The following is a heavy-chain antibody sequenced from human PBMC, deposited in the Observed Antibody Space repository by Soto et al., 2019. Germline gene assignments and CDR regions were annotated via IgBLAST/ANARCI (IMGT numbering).Heavy chain of an antibody. CDR3: ARHVDYYYGMDV. CDR2: IYGDDSDI. CDR1: GYTLTNYW. V-gene: IGHV5-51*01. J-gene: IGHJ6*02. Sequence: GESPKTSCKASGYTLTNYWIGWVRQMPGKGLEWMAIIYGDDSDIRYSPSFQGQVTVSLDKSITTAYLQWSSLKASDTAMYYCARHVDYYYGMDVWGQGTTVTVSS.